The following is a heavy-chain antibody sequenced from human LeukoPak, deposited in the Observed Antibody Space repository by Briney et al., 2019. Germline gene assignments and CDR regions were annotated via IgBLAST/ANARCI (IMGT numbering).Heavy chain of an antibody. CDR1: GGSISSGGYY. CDR2: IYYSGST. J-gene: IGHJ4*02. V-gene: IGHV4-61*08. CDR3: ARGGLAVAGTDY. D-gene: IGHD6-19*01. Sequence: SETLSLTCTVSGGSISSGGYYWSWIRQHPGKGLEWIGYIYYSGSTNYNPSLKSRVTMSVDTSKNQFSLKVTSVSAADTAVYYCARGGLAVAGTDYWGQGTLVTVSS.